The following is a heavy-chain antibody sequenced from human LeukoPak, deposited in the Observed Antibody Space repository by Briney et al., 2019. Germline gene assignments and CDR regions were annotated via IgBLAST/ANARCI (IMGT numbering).Heavy chain of an antibody. Sequence: GGSLRLSCALSGFSSSRLAFHWVRQAPGKGLEWVSFISYDGKNKKYTDSVKGRFTISRDDSKNTFYVQMNSLRPEDTAVHYCAREGEYSGNYYRFDYWGQGTLVTVSS. J-gene: IGHJ4*02. CDR2: ISYDGKNK. CDR3: AREGEYSGNYYRFDY. CDR1: GFSSSRLA. D-gene: IGHD1-26*01. V-gene: IGHV3-30*04.